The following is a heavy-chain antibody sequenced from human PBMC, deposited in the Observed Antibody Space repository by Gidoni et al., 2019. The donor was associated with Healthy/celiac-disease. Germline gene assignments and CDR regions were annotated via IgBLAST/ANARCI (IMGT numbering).Heavy chain of an antibody. J-gene: IGHJ6*02. D-gene: IGHD6-6*01. CDR2: ISSSSSYI. CDR3: ARDPSIAEYYYYGMDV. Sequence: EVQLVESGGGLVKPGGSLSLSCAASGFPFSSYSMNWVRQAPGKGLEWVSSISSSSSYIYYADSVKGRFNISRDNAKNSLYLQMNSLRAEDTAVYYCARDPSIAEYYYYGMDVWGQGTTVTVSS. V-gene: IGHV3-21*01. CDR1: GFPFSSYS.